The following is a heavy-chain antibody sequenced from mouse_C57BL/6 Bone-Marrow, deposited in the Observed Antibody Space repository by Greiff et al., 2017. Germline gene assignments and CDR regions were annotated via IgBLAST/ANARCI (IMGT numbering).Heavy chain of an antibody. D-gene: IGHD2-5*01. CDR3: ARIDYSNFWFAY. J-gene: IGHJ3*01. CDR1: GYTFTSYW. V-gene: IGHV1-64*01. Sequence: VKLQQPGAELVKPGASVKLSCKASGYTFTSYWMHWVKQRPGKGLEWIGMIHPNSGSTNYNEKFKSKATLTVVKSSSTAYMQLSRLTSEDSAVYYCARIDYSNFWFAYWGQGTLVTVSA. CDR2: IHPNSGST.